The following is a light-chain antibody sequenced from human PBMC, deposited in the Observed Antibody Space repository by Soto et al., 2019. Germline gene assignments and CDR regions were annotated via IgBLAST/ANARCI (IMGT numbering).Light chain of an antibody. CDR1: SSNIGAGYD. CDR2: GNN. Sequence: QSVRTQPPSVSGAPGQRVTIPWTGSSSNIGAGYDVHWYQQVPGTAPKLLIYGNNNRPSGVPDRFSGSKSGTSASLAITGLQAADEADYYCQSYDSSLRASVFGGGTKLTVL. CDR3: QSYDSSLRASV. J-gene: IGLJ2*01. V-gene: IGLV1-40*01.